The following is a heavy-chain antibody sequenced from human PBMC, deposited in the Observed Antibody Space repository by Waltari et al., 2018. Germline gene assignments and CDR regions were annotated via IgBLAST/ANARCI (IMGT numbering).Heavy chain of an antibody. V-gene: IGHV4-59*01. CDR1: GGSISRYY. J-gene: IGHJ4*02. Sequence: QVQLQESGPGLVKPSETLSLTCTVSGGSISRYYWSWIRQPPGKGLEWIGYIYSSGSTNYNPSLKSRVIISVDTSKNQFSLKVRSMPAADTAVYYCARDRGYQDYWGQGTLVTVSS. CDR3: ARDRGYQDY. CDR2: IYSSGST. D-gene: IGHD3-10*01.